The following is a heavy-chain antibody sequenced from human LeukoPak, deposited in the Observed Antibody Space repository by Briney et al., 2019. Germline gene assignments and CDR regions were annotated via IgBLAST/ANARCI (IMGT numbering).Heavy chain of an antibody. CDR2: IYHIGST. D-gene: IGHD3-22*01. CDR3: ASSYDSSGYSSFGY. CDR1: GYSISSGYY. Sequence: PSETLSLTCTVSGYSISSGYYWGWIRQPPGKGLEWIGRIYHIGSTYYNPSLKRRGTISVDTSKNQFSLRLSSVTAADTAVYYCASSYDSSGYSSFGYWGQGTLVTVSS. V-gene: IGHV4-38-2*02. J-gene: IGHJ4*02.